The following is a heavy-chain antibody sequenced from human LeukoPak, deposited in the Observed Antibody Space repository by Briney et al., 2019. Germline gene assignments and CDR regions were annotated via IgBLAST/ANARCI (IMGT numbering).Heavy chain of an antibody. J-gene: IGHJ5*01. CDR3: AKEPGSLASSDGRWNWFDS. CDR2: ISYDGSNK. D-gene: IGHD3-10*01. V-gene: IGHV3-30*18. CDR1: GFTFSNYG. Sequence: PGRSLRLSCAASGFTFSNYGIHGVRQAPGKGLEWVAVISYDGSNKYYADSVKGRFTISRDNSKNTLYLQMNSLRAEDTAVYYCAKEPGSLASSDGRWNWFDSWGQGTLVTVSS.